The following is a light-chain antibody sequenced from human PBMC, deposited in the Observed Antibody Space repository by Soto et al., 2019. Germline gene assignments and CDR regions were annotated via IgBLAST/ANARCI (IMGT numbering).Light chain of an antibody. CDR1: QSLLYSANNKNY. Sequence: DIVMTQSPDSLALSVGERATINCKSIQSLLYSANNKNYVAWYQKKPGQPPRLLVYWSSTRKSGVPDRFSGSGSGTDFTLTISSLQAEDVAVYFCQQFYSTPPTFGGGTKVEI. J-gene: IGKJ4*01. V-gene: IGKV4-1*01. CDR2: WSS. CDR3: QQFYSTPPT.